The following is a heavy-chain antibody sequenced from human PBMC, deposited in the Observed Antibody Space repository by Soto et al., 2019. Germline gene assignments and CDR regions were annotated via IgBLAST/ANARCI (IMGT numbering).Heavy chain of an antibody. J-gene: IGHJ5*02. V-gene: IGHV4-59*08. D-gene: IGHD3-10*01. CDR2: IYYSGST. CDR1: CGSISSYY. Sequence: SETLSLTCTVSCGSISSYYWSWIRQPPGKGLEWIGYIYYSGSTNYNPSLKSRVTISVDTSKNQFSLKLSSVTAADTAVYYCARVLLWFGESNWFYLWGQGTLVTVSS. CDR3: ARVLLWFGESNWFYL.